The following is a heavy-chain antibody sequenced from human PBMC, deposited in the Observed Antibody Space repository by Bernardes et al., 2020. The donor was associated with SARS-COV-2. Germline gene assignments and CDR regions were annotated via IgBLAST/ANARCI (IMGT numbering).Heavy chain of an antibody. CDR3: AKDLRGGSGSGSYTLGLGVYGMDV. CDR1: GFTFSSYG. CDR2: ISYDGSNA. J-gene: IGHJ6*02. V-gene: IGHV3-30*18. D-gene: IGHD3-10*01. Sequence: GGSLRLSCTASGFTFSSYGMQWVRKTPGKGLDWVAVISYDGSNAYYADSVKGRFTISRDNSKNTLDLQMNSLRPEDTAVYYCAKDLRGGSGSGSYTLGLGVYGMDVWGHGTTVTVSS.